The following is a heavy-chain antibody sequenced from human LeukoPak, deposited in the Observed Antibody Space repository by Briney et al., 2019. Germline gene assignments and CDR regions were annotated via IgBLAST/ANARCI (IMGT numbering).Heavy chain of an antibody. CDR1: GYTFKNFA. Sequence: ASVTVSCKASGYTFKNFAIHWVRQAPGQRLEWMGWINTGNGNTKYSQKFQGRVTITKDTSASTAYMELSSLTSEDTAFYYCARGVSFYHWFDPWGQGTLVTVSS. CDR3: ARGVSFYHWFDP. J-gene: IGHJ5*02. D-gene: IGHD3-10*01. CDR2: INTGNGNT. V-gene: IGHV1-3*04.